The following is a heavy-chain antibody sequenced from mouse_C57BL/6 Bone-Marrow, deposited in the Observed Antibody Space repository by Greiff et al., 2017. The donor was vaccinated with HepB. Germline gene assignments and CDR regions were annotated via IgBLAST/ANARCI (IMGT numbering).Heavy chain of an antibody. CDR3: ARSGDDGAYYYAMDY. CDR2: ISYDGSN. Sequence: EVQLQESGPGLVKPSQSLSLTCSVTGYSITSGYYWNWIRQFPGNKLEWMGYISYDGSNNYNPSLKNRISITRDTSKNQFFLKLNSVTTEDTATYYCARSGDDGAYYYAMDYWGQGTSVTVSS. V-gene: IGHV3-6*01. J-gene: IGHJ4*01. D-gene: IGHD1-3*01. CDR1: GYSITSGYY.